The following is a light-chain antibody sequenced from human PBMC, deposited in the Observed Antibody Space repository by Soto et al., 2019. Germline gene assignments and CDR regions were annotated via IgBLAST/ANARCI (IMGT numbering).Light chain of an antibody. CDR2: GNT. V-gene: IGLV1-40*01. Sequence: QSVLTQPPSVSGAPGQRVTISCTGSSSNIGAGYDVHWYQQLPGRAPKLLIYGNTNRPSGVPDRFSGSKSGPSASLAITGPRGEDGADYFFLSFYTSRRGVIGGGTKVPVL. CDR3: LSFYTSRRGV. J-gene: IGLJ2*01. CDR1: SSNIGAGYD.